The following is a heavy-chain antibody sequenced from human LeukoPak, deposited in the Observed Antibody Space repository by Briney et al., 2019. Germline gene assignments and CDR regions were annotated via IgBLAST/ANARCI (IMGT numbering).Heavy chain of an antibody. D-gene: IGHD4-17*01. CDR1: GFTFSSYS. CDR2: ISSSSSYI. CDR3: ARATDGDYVPY. J-gene: IGHJ4*02. Sequence: GRSLRLSCAASGFTFSSYSMNWVRQAPGKGLEWVSSISSSSSYINYADSVKGRFTISRDNAKNSLYLQMNSLRAEDTAVYYCARATDGDYVPYWGQGTLVTVSS. V-gene: IGHV3-21*01.